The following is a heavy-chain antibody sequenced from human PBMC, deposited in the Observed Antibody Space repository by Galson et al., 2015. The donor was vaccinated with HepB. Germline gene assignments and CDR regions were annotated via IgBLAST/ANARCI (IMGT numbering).Heavy chain of an antibody. CDR2: IKSKTDGGTT. D-gene: IGHD2/OR15-2a*01. J-gene: IGHJ4*02. CDR1: GFTFSNAW. CDR3: TRVPRKPAPPYYYYFDY. V-gene: IGHV3-15*07. Sequence: SLRLSCAASGFTFSNAWMNWVRQAPGKGLEWVGRIKSKTDGGTTDYAAPVKGRFTISRDDSKNTLYLQMNSLKTEDTAVYYCTRVPRKPAPPYYYYFDYWGQGTLVTVSS.